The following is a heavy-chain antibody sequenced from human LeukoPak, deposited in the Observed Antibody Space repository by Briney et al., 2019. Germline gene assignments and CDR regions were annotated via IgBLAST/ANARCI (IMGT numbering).Heavy chain of an antibody. D-gene: IGHD3-16*01. CDR2: INPNSGGT. J-gene: IGHJ5*02. CDR1: GYTFTGYY. Sequence: ASVKVSCKASGYTFTGYYMHWVRQAPGQGLEWMGRINPNSGGTNYAQKFQGRVTMTRDTSISTAYMELSRLRAEDTAVYYCAREELGSSLGFDPWGQGTLVTVSS. V-gene: IGHV1-2*06. CDR3: AREELGSSLGFDP.